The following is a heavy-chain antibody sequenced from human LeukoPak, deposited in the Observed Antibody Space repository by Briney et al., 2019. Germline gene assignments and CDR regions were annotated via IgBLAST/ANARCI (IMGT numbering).Heavy chain of an antibody. D-gene: IGHD3-10*01. CDR2: IYSSGST. Sequence: PSETLSLTCTVSGGSISSYYWSWIRQPPGKGLEWIGYIYSSGSTNYNPSLKSRVTISVDTSKNQFSLKLSSVTAADTAVYYCARVEGAGSIRRKYYFDYWGQGTLVTVSS. CDR1: GGSISSYY. J-gene: IGHJ4*02. V-gene: IGHV4-59*13. CDR3: ARVEGAGSIRRKYYFDY.